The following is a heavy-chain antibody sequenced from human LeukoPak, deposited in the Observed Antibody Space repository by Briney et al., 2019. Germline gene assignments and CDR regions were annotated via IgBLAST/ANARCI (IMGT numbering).Heavy chain of an antibody. D-gene: IGHD1-26*01. J-gene: IGHJ4*02. CDR2: ISWNSGSI. CDR3: AKGGSYRQAYYFDY. Sequence: LGGSLRLSCAASGFTFDDYAMHWVRQAPGKGLEWVSGISWNSGSIGYADSVKGRFTISRDNAKNSLYLQMNSLRAEDTALYYCAKGGSYRQAYYFDYWGQGTLVTVSS. V-gene: IGHV3-9*01. CDR1: GFTFDDYA.